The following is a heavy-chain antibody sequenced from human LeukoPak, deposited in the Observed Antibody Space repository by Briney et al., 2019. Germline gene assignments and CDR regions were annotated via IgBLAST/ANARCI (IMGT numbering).Heavy chain of an antibody. J-gene: IGHJ6*03. Sequence: SVKVSCKASGGTFSSYAISWVRQAPGQGLEWMGGIIPIFCTANYAQKFQGRVTITADESTSTAYMELSSLRSEDTAVYYCARANYDFWSGYSTRNSYYYYMDVWGKGTTVTVSS. CDR3: ARANYDFWSGYSTRNSYYYYMDV. V-gene: IGHV1-69*13. D-gene: IGHD3-3*01. CDR1: GGTFSSYA. CDR2: IIPIFCTA.